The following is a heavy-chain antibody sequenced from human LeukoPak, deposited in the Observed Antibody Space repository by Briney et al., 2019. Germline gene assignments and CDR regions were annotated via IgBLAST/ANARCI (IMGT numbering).Heavy chain of an antibody. D-gene: IGHD6-13*01. J-gene: IGHJ4*02. CDR2: VSYDGTYK. Sequence: GGSLRLSCAASGFTFTSYGMHWVRQAPGKGLEWVAVVSYDGTYKYYAGSVKGRFTISRDDSKNTLYLQTNSLRAEDTAVYYCAKDRDSSWYSGCFDYWGQGTLVTVSS. V-gene: IGHV3-30*18. CDR3: AKDRDSSWYSGCFDY. CDR1: GFTFTSYG.